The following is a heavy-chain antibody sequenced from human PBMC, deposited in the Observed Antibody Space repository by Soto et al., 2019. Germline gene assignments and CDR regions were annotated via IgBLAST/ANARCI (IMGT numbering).Heavy chain of an antibody. V-gene: IGHV1-2*02. CDR2: INPNSGGT. J-gene: IGHJ6*02. CDR1: GYTFTGYY. Sequence: ASVKVSCKASGYTFTGYYMHWVRQAPGQGLEWIGWINPNSGGTNYAQKFQGRVTMTRDTSISTAYMELSRLRSDDTAVYYCARGGYGGNSGYYYYYGMDVWGQGTTVTVSS. CDR3: ARGGYGGNSGYYYYYGMDV. D-gene: IGHD4-17*01.